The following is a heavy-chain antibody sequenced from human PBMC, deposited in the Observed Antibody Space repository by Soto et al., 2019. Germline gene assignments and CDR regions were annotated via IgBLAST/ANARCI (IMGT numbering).Heavy chain of an antibody. CDR1: GFTFGDYA. D-gene: IGHD3-3*01. J-gene: IGHJ6*03. V-gene: IGHV3-49*03. CDR3: TRATGEFWSGYNYYHYMDF. Sequence: SLRLSCTASGFTFGDYAMSWFRQAPGKGLEWVGFIRSKAYGGTTEYAASVKGRFTISRDDSKSIAYLQMNSLKTEDTAVYYCTRATGEFWSGYNYYHYMDFWGKGTTVTVSS. CDR2: IRSKAYGGTT.